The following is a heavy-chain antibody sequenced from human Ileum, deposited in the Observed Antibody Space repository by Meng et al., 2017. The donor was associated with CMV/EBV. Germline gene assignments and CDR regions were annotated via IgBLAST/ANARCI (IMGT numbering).Heavy chain of an antibody. J-gene: IGHJ4*02. D-gene: IGHD4-11*01. CDR2: LSRDGRT. Sequence: GGSLRLSCATSGFTFSTSWMHWVRRVPGKGLLWFSRLSRDGRTDYADSVKGRFTISRDDATSTLYLHMNSLRAEDTAVYYCARDGDYKLDYWGQGTLVTVSS. CDR3: ARDGDYKLDY. CDR1: GFTFSTSW. V-gene: IGHV3-74*01.